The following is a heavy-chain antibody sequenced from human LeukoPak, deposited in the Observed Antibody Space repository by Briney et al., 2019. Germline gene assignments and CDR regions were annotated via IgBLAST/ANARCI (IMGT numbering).Heavy chain of an antibody. CDR1: GFTFDDYA. J-gene: IGHJ6*03. Sequence: GGSLRLSCAASGFTFDDYAMHWVRQAPGKGLEWVSGISWNSGSIGYADSVKGRFTISRDNAKNSLYLQMNSLRAEDTAVYYCARGDYGDYYMDVWGKGTTVTVSS. D-gene: IGHD3-16*01. CDR2: ISWNSGSI. V-gene: IGHV3-9*01. CDR3: ARGDYGDYYMDV.